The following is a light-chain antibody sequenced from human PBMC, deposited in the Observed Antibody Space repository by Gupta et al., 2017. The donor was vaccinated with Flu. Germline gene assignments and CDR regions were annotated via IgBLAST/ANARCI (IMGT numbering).Light chain of an antibody. J-gene: IGKJ2*01. CDR1: QSLLHSNGYNY. CDR2: LGS. V-gene: IGKV2-28*01. Sequence: DMVMTQSPLSLPVTSGEPASISCRSSQSLLHSNGYNYLDWYLQKPGQSPQLLIYLGSNRASGVPDRFSGSGSGTDCTLKISRVEAEDVGVYYCMQALQTPRTFGQGTKLEIK. CDR3: MQALQTPRT.